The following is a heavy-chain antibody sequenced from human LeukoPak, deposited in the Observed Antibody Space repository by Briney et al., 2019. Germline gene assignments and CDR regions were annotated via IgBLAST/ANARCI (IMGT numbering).Heavy chain of an antibody. CDR2: VYHSGSP. V-gene: IGHV4-59*12. CDR1: VGSISSYY. D-gene: IGHD1-26*01. Sequence: SETLSLTCTVSVGSISSYYWSCIRQPPGKGREWSVSVYHSGSPYYNPSLKSRVTISVDTSKNQFSLKLSSVTAADTAVYYCERDGSYYRDWFDPWGQGTLVTVS. CDR3: ERDGSYYRDWFDP. J-gene: IGHJ5*02.